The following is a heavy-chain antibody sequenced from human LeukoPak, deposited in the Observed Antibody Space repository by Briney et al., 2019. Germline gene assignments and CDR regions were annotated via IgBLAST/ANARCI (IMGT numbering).Heavy chain of an antibody. Sequence: GESLKIPCKGSGYSFTSYWIGWVRQMPGKGLEWMGIIYPGDSDTRYSPSFQGQVTISADKSISTAYLQWSSLKASDTAMYYCARRSGSYYDSSGYSVYWGQGTLVTVSS. D-gene: IGHD3-22*01. CDR1: GYSFTSYW. V-gene: IGHV5-51*01. CDR2: IYPGDSDT. J-gene: IGHJ4*02. CDR3: ARRSGSYYDSSGYSVY.